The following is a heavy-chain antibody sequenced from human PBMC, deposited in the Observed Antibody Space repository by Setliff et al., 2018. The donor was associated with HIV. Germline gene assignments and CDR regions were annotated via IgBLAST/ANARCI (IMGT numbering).Heavy chain of an antibody. J-gene: IGHJ5*02. CDR1: GYTFTSYY. Sequence: ASVKVSCKASGYTFTSYYIHWVRQAPGQGFEWMGVIHPSGGSTSYAQSFQDRVTLTRDTSTSTVYMELSSLRSDDTAVDYCARVVDSSSWYDWFDPWGQGTLVTVSS. D-gene: IGHD6-13*01. V-gene: IGHV1-46*01. CDR3: ARVVDSSSWYDWFDP. CDR2: IHPSGGST.